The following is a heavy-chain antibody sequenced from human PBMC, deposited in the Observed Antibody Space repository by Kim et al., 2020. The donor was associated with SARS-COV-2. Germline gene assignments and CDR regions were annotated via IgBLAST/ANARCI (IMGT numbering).Heavy chain of an antibody. CDR1: GGTFSNYA. J-gene: IGHJ6*02. CDR3: ARELGNDFWNNYYYNGMDV. CDR2: NIPIFGTS. V-gene: IGHV1-69*13. D-gene: IGHD3-3*01. Sequence: SVKVSCKASGGTFSNYAINWVRQAPGQGLEWMGGNIPIFGTSIYAQKFQGRLTIIADESTSTAYMELSSLRSEDTAVYYCARELGNDFWNNYYYNGMDVWGQGTTVTVSS.